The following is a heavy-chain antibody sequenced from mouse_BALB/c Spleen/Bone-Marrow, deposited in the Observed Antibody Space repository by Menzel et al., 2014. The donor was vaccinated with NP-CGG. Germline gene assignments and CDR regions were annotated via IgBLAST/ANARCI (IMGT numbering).Heavy chain of an antibody. J-gene: IGHJ3*01. CDR2: IYPSDSYT. D-gene: IGHD2-3*01. CDR3: TRDGSPFAY. Sequence: VKLLESGAELVRPGASVKLSCKASGYTFTSYWINWGKQRPGQGLEWIGNIYPSDSYTNYNQKFKDKATLTVDKSSSTAYMQLSSPTSEDSAVYYCTRDGSPFAYWGQGTLVTVSA. CDR1: GYTFTSYW. V-gene: IGHV1-69*02.